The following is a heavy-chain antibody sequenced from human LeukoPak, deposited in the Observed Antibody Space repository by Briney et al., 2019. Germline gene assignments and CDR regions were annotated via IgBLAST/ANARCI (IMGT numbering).Heavy chain of an antibody. Sequence: SETLSLTCAVYGGSFSGYYWSWIRQPPGKGLEWIGEINHSGSTNYNPSLKSRVTISVDTSKNQFSLKLSSVTAADTAVYYCARGLGVWAMDFWGKGTTVTVSS. V-gene: IGHV4-34*01. J-gene: IGHJ6*03. CDR2: INHSGST. CDR1: GGSFSGYY. D-gene: IGHD2-8*01. CDR3: ARGLGVWAMDF.